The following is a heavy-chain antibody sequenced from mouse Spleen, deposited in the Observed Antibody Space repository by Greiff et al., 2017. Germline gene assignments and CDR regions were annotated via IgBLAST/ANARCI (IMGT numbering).Heavy chain of an antibody. D-gene: IGHD2-1*01. CDR3: AGGNWGFAY. Sequence: QVQLKESGPELVKPGASVKISCKASGYAFSSSWMNWVKQRPGKGLEWIGRIYPGDGDTNYNGKFKGKATLTADKSSSTAYMQLSSLTSEDSAVYFCAGGNWGFAYWGQGTLVTVSA. CDR2: IYPGDGDT. J-gene: IGHJ3*01. V-gene: IGHV1-82*01. CDR1: GYAFSSSW.